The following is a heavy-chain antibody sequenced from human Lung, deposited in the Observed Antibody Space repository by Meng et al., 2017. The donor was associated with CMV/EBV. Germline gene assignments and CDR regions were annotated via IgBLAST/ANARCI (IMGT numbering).Heavy chain of an antibody. CDR2: IYYSGST. CDR3: ARDSVPSTSYYYYGMDV. J-gene: IGHJ6*02. CDR1: GGSISSGDYY. D-gene: IGHD2-21*01. Sequence: TLSLXXTVSGGSISSGDYYWSWIRQPPGKGLEWIGYIYYSGSTYYNPSLKSRVTISVDTSKNQSSLKLSSVTAADTAMYYCARDSVPSTSYYYYGMDVWGQGXTVTVSS. V-gene: IGHV4-30-4*08.